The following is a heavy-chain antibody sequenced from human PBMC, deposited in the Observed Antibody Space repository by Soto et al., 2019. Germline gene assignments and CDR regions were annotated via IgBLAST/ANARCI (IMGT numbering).Heavy chain of an antibody. CDR2: ISAYNGNT. Sequence: ASVKVSCKASGYTFTSYGISWVRQAPGQGLEWMGWISAYNGNTNYAQKLQGRVTMTTDTSTSTAYMELRSLRSDDTAVYYCARDTIVVPAAMPGYDYLHYWGQGNPVHVPP. J-gene: IGHJ4*02. V-gene: IGHV1-18*01. CDR3: ARDTIVVPAAMPGYDYLHY. D-gene: IGHD2-2*01. CDR1: GYTFTSYG.